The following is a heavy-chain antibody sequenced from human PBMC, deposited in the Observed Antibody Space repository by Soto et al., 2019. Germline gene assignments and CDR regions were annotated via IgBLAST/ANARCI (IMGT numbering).Heavy chain of an antibody. V-gene: IGHV3-7*05. CDR3: ARDWGAPGRGSALGYYYHFGMDV. CDR2: IKEDGSEE. D-gene: IGHD3-16*01. J-gene: IGHJ6*02. CDR1: GFTFSTYW. Sequence: ESGGGVVQPGGSLRLSCAASGFTFSTYWMNWVRQAPGKGLEWVANIKEDGSEEFYVDSVKGRFTISRDNAKNSLYLDMNSLRGEDTAVYYCARDWGAPGRGSALGYYYHFGMDVWGQGTTVTVPS.